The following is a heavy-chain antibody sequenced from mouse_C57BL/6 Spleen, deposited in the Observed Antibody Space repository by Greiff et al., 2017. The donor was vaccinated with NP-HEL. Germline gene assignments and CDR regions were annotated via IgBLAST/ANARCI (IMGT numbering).Heavy chain of an antibody. D-gene: IGHD1-1*01. CDR2: IDPSDSYT. J-gene: IGHJ2*01. V-gene: IGHV1-69*01. CDR1: GYTFTSYW. CDR3: ARGKRAITTVVAIDY. Sequence: VQLQQPGAELVMPGASVKLSCKASGYTFTSYWMHWVKQRPGQGLEWIGEIDPSDSYTNYNQKFKGKSTLTVDKSSSTAYMQLSSLTSENSAVYYCARGKRAITTVVAIDYWGQGTTLTVSS.